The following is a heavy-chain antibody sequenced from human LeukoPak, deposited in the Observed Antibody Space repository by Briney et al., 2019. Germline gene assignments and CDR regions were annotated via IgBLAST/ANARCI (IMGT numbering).Heavy chain of an antibody. Sequence: PSETLSLTCTVSGGSISSGSNYWSWIRQPAGKEPEWIGRLYSSGTTNYNPSLKSRVTISVDTSKNQFSLKLSSVTAADTAVYFCARGLSRGFDNWGQETLVTVSS. V-gene: IGHV4-61*02. CDR2: LYSSGTT. CDR3: ARGLSRGFDN. J-gene: IGHJ4*02. CDR1: GGSISSGSNY.